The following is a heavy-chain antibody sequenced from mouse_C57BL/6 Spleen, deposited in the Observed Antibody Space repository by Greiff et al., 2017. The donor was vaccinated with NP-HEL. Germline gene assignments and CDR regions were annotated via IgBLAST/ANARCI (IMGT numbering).Heavy chain of an antibody. CDR2: IRSKSNNYAT. V-gene: IGHV10-1*01. CDR1: GFSFNTYA. D-gene: IGHD1-1*01. CDR3: VALITTVGLDV. Sequence: EVQRVESGGGLVQPKGSLKLSCAASGFSFNTYAMNWVRQAPGKGLEWVARIRSKSNNYATYYADSVKDRFTISRDDSESMLYLQMNNLKTEDTAMYYCVALITTVGLDVWGTGTTVTVSS. J-gene: IGHJ1*03.